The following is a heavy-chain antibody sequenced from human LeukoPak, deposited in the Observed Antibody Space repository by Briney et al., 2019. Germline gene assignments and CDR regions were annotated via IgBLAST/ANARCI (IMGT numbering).Heavy chain of an antibody. V-gene: IGHV3-7*01. CDR1: GFTFSNNW. J-gene: IGHJ4*02. CDR2: IKQDESEI. D-gene: IGHD1-26*01. Sequence: GGSLRLSCAASGFTFSNNWMSWVRQAPGKWLEWVANIKQDESEIYYVDSVKGRFTISRDNARDSLYLEMNSLRAEDTAVYYCASVDPRAFYSGTSYFDYWGQGTLVTVSS. CDR3: ASVDPRAFYSGTSYFDY.